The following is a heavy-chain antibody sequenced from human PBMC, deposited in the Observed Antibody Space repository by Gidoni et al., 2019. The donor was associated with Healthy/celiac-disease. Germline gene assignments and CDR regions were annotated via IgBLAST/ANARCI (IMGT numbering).Heavy chain of an antibody. V-gene: IGHV3-21*01. D-gene: IGHD5-18*01. CDR2: ISSSSSYI. J-gene: IGHJ4*02. Sequence: EVQLVESGGGLVKPGGSLRLSCAASGFTFSSYSMNWVRQAPGKGLEWVSSISSSSSYIYYADSVKGRFTISRDNAKNSLYLQMNSLRAEDTAVYYCAREGRRGEMATAPLGDWGQGTLVTVSS. CDR1: GFTFSSYS. CDR3: AREGRRGEMATAPLGD.